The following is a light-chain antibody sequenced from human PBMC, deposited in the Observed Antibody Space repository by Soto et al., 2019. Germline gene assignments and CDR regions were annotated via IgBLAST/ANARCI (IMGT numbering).Light chain of an antibody. CDR1: QSVSSN. J-gene: IGKJ4*01. V-gene: IGKV3-15*01. CDR2: GAS. CDR3: QQYNIWPPT. Sequence: EIVMTQSPATLSVSPGERATLSCRASQSVSSNLAWYQQKPGQAPRLLIYGASTRATGIPARFSGSGSGTEFTLTMSSLQSEDFAVYCCQQYNIWPPTFGAGTKVEIK.